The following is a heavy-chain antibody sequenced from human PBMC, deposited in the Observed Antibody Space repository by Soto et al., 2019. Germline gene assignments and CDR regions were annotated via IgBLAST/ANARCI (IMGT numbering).Heavy chain of an antibody. CDR1: GYPVTAYY. J-gene: IGHJ3*02. CDR2: INPATGAA. Sequence: QLHLVQSGAVVKKPGASVTVSCSASGYPVTAYYMHWVRQAPGRGLEWMGGINPATGAAKYTQTFQGRDPMAKDTATSKVFVGLSGLASEDTAVFYLARGGGVGVAGSAAFDMWGQGTLVTVSS. D-gene: IGHD3-3*01. V-gene: IGHV1-2*02. CDR3: ARGGGVGVAGSAAFDM.